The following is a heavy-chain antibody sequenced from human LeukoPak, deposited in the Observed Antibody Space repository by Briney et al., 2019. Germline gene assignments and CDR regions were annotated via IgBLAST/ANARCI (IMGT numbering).Heavy chain of an antibody. CDR1: GFTFSSYW. Sequence: GGSLRLSCAASGFTFSSYWMSWVRQAPGKGLEWVANIKLDGSEKDYVDSVKGRFTISRDNAKNSLYLQMDSLRAEDTAAYYCARLYYLDSSRYRPFDFWGQGTLVTVSS. CDR3: ARLYYLDSSRYRPFDF. CDR2: IKLDGSEK. D-gene: IGHD3-22*01. J-gene: IGHJ4*02. V-gene: IGHV3-7*01.